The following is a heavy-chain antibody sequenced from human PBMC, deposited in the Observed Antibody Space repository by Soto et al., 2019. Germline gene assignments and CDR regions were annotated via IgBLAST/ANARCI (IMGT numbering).Heavy chain of an antibody. CDR2: ISAYNGNT. V-gene: IGHV1-18*04. Sequence: GASVKVSCKASGYTFISSDITWVRQAPGQGLEWMGGISAYNGNTNVPQNLQGRVILTTDTSTDTAYMELRSLRSDDTAMYYCARVRSPGHPPYNWFDPWGQGTLVTVSS. CDR1: GYTFISSD. CDR3: ARVRSPGHPPYNWFDP. J-gene: IGHJ5*02.